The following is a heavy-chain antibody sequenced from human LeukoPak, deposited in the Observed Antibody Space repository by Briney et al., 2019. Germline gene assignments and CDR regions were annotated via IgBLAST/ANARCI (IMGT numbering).Heavy chain of an antibody. V-gene: IGHV3-15*01. CDR3: TTEYYYDSSGSLFYFDY. CDR2: TKSASDGGTT. Sequence: GGSLRLSCTASGFTFTNAWMTWVRQAPGKGLVWVGRTKSASDGGTTDYAAPVKGRFTISRDDSKNTLYLQMDSLNSEDSAVYYCTTEYYYDSSGSLFYFDYWGQGSLVTVSS. D-gene: IGHD3-22*01. J-gene: IGHJ4*02. CDR1: GFTFTNAW.